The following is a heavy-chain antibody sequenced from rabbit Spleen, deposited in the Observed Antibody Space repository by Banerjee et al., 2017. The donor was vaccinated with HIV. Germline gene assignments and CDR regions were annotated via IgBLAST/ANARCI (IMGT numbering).Heavy chain of an antibody. V-gene: IGHV1S45*01. Sequence: QEQLVESGGGLVQPEGSLTLTCKASGFDLSRYWMCWVRQAPGKGPEWIGCIDTGSSGRTYHASWAKGRFTISKTSSTTVTLQTTSLTAADTALYFCARAYRTSGGGGDLTRLDLWGPGTLVTVS. CDR3: ARAYRTSGGGGDLTRLDL. CDR2: IDTGSSGRT. CDR1: GFDLSRYW. J-gene: IGHJ3*01. D-gene: IGHD1-1*01.